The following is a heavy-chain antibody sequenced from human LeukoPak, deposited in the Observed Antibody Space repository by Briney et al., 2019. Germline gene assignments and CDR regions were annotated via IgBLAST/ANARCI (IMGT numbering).Heavy chain of an antibody. Sequence: GGSLRLSCAASRFTFSSYSMNWVRQAPGKGLEWVSSISSSSSYIYYADSVKGRFTISRDNAKNSLYLQMNSLRAEDTAVYYCARATTLGPAAMIEGAFDIWGQGTMVTVSS. CDR3: ARATTLGPAAMIEGAFDI. CDR1: RFTFSSYS. D-gene: IGHD2-2*01. J-gene: IGHJ3*02. V-gene: IGHV3-21*01. CDR2: ISSSSSYI.